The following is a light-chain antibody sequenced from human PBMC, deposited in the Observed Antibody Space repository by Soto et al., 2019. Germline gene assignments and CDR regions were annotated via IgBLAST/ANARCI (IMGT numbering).Light chain of an antibody. V-gene: IGLV7-43*01. Sequence: QAVVTQEPSLTVSPGGTVTLTCASSTGAVTSGCFPNWFQQKPGQAPMTLIYNLNNKHSWTPARFSCSLLGGKAALTLSGVQPEDEADYYCLLYCGANWVFGGGTKLTVL. CDR3: LLYCGANWV. CDR1: TGAVTSGCF. CDR2: NLN. J-gene: IGLJ3*02.